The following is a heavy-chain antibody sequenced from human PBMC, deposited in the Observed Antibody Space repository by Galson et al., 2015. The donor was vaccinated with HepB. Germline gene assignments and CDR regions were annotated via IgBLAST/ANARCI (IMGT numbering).Heavy chain of an antibody. J-gene: IGHJ4*02. CDR1: GFTFSSYA. CDR2: ISYDGSNK. D-gene: IGHD3-22*01. CDR3: ARDGGSYYDSSGYYNY. V-gene: IGHV3-30-3*01. Sequence: SLRLSCAASGFTFSSYAMHWVRQAPGKGLEWVAVISYDGSNKYYADSVKGRFTISRDNSKNTLYLQMNSLRAEDTAVYYCARDGGSYYDSSGYYNYWGQGTLVTVSS.